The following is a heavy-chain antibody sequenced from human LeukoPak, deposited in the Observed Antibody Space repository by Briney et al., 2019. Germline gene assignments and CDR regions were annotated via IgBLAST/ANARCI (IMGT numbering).Heavy chain of an antibody. V-gene: IGHV3-23*01. D-gene: IGHD5-18*01. CDR1: GFTFSSYA. CDR2: ISGSGGST. CDR3: ATQVGDTAMVDYFDY. J-gene: IGHJ4*02. Sequence: PGGSLRLSCAASGFTFSSYAMSWVRQAPGKGLEWVSAISGSGGSTYYADSVKGRFTISRDNSKNTLYLQMNSLRAEDTAVYYCATQVGDTAMVDYFDYWGQGTLVTVSS.